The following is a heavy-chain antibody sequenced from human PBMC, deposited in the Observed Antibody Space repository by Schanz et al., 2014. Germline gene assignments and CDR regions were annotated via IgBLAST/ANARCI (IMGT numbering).Heavy chain of an antibody. V-gene: IGHV3-30*04. J-gene: IGHJ4*02. CDR2: VPFDGSQK. CDR1: GFTFSSYA. CDR3: ARESSNAIVLVPGAVFDH. Sequence: QVQLVESGGGVVQPGRSLRLSCAASGFTFSSYALHWVRQAPGKGLEWVAFVPFDGSQKFYADSVKGRFTISRDNSKNTVYLQMNSLRPGDTAVYYCARESSNAIVLVPGAVFDHWGQGILVTVSS. D-gene: IGHD2-2*01.